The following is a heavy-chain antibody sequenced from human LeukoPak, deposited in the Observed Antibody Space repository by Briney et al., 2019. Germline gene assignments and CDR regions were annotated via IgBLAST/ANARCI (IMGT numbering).Heavy chain of an antibody. V-gene: IGHV3-53*01. J-gene: IGHJ4*02. Sequence: PGGSLRLSCAASGFTVSSNYMSWVRQAPGKGLEWVSVIYSGGSTYYADSVKGRFTISRDNSKNTLYLQMNSLRAEDTAVYYCARVRITFGGVIGSDYWGQGTLVTVSS. CDR3: ARVRITFGGVIGSDY. D-gene: IGHD3-16*02. CDR2: IYSGGST. CDR1: GFTVSSNY.